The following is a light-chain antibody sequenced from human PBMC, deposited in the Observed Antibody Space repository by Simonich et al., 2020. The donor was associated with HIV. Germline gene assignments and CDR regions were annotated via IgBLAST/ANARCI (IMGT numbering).Light chain of an antibody. CDR2: WAS. CDR3: QQYYSTPRT. CDR1: QSVLYSSNNKNY. Sequence: DIVMTQSPDSLAVSLGERATINCKSSQSVLYSSNNKNYLAWYQQKPGQPPKLLMYWASTRESGVPDRCSGSGSGTDFTLTISSLQAEDVAVYYCQQYYSTPRTFGQGTKVEIK. J-gene: IGKJ1*01. V-gene: IGKV4-1*01.